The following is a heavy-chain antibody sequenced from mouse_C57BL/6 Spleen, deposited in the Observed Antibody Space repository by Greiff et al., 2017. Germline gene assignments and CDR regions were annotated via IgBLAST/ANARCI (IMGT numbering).Heavy chain of an antibody. CDR3: ARPYYDYDGGPFFAY. Sequence: QVQLKQPGAELVKPGASVKMSCKASGYTFTSYWITWVKQRPGQGLEWIGDIYPGSGSTNYNEKLKSKATLTVDTSASTAYMQLSSLTSEDSAVYYCARPYYDYDGGPFFAYWGQGTLVTVSA. CDR2: IYPGSGST. V-gene: IGHV1-55*01. CDR1: GYTFTSYW. J-gene: IGHJ3*01. D-gene: IGHD2-4*01.